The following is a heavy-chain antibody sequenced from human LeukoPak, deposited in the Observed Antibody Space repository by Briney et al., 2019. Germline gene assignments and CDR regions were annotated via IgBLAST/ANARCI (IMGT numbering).Heavy chain of an antibody. CDR1: DDSITMYY. Sequence: NASETLSLTCTVSDDSITMYYWTWLRQPPGKGLEWIGYVDHTGSTKFNPSLNGRVSISRDTSNNFFSLRLRSVTAADTAVYFCARGRVSSSTWYSTYYYFFYMDFWGKGTTVTVSS. J-gene: IGHJ6*03. D-gene: IGHD4-11*01. V-gene: IGHV4-59*01. CDR3: ARGRVSSSTWYSTYYYFFYMDF. CDR2: VDHTGST.